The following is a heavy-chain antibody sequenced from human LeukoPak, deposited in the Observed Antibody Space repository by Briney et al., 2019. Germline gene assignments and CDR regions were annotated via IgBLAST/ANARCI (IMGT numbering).Heavy chain of an antibody. CDR2: IYPGDSDT. CDR1: GYSFTSYW. J-gene: IGHJ5*02. V-gene: IGHV5-51*01. D-gene: IGHD5-24*01. Sequence: GESLKISCKGSGYSFTSYWISWVRQMPGKGLEWMGIIYPGDSDTRYSPSFQGQVTISADKSISTAYLQWSSLKASDTAMYYCARLARDLAHCFDPWGQGTLVTVSS. CDR3: ARLARDLAHCFDP.